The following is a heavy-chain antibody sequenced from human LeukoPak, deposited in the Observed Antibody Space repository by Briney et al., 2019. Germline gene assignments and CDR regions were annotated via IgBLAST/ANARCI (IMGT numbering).Heavy chain of an antibody. CDR1: GFTFANYN. CDR3: ARDPPHGIDV. CDR2: ISSTSSTI. Sequence: GGSLRLSCAASGFTFANYNFNWVRQAPGKGLEWVSYISSTSSTIYYADSMKGRFAISRDNAKNSLYLQMNSLRAEDTAVYYCARDPPHGIDVWGQGTTVTVSS. J-gene: IGHJ6*02. V-gene: IGHV3-48*01.